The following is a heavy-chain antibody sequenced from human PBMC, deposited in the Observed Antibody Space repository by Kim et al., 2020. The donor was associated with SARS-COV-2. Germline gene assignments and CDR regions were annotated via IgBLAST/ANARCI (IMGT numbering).Heavy chain of an antibody. Sequence: GGSLRLSCAASGLTFSSYWMSWVRQAPGKGLEWVANIKQDGSEKYYVDSVKGRFTISRDNAKNSLYLQMNSLRAEDTAVYYCARYLFPGALDVWGQGTTVTVSS. CDR1: GLTFSSYW. CDR3: ARYLFPGALDV. V-gene: IGHV3-7*01. J-gene: IGHJ6*02. CDR2: IKQDGSEK. D-gene: IGHD1-26*01.